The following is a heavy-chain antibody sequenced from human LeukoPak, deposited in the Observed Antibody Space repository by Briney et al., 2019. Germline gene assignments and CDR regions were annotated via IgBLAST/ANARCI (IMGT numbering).Heavy chain of an antibody. V-gene: IGHV3-33*01. D-gene: IGHD6-19*01. CDR3: ARATPYSSGLSPDY. J-gene: IGHJ4*02. CDR2: IWYDGSNK. CDR1: GFTFSSYG. Sequence: GSLRLSCAASGFTFSSYGMHWVRQAPGKGLEWVAVIWYDGSNKYYADSVKGRFTISRDNSKNTLYLQMNSLRADDTAVYYCARATPYSSGLSPDYWGQGTLVTVSS.